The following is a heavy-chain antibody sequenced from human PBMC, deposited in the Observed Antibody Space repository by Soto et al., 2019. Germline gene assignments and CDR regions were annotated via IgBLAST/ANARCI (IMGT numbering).Heavy chain of an antibody. Sequence: QVQLVQSGAEVKKPGASVKVSCKASGYTLTSYGISWVRQAPGQGLEWMGWISAYNGNTKYAQKFQGRVTMTTDTATSTAYMELRSLRADDTAGYYCARDLAAGMIDYWGQGTLVTVSS. D-gene: IGHD6-13*01. CDR2: ISAYNGNT. CDR3: ARDLAAGMIDY. V-gene: IGHV1-18*01. J-gene: IGHJ4*02. CDR1: GYTLTSYG.